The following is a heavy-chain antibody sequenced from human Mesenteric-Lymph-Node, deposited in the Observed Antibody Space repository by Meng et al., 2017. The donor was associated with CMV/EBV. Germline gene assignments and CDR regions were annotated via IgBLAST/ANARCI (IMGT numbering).Heavy chain of an antibody. CDR3: ARHRGRNDYYVLYNWFDP. V-gene: IGHV4-39*01. Sequence: SETLSLTCTVSGGSISSSSYYWGWIRQPPGKGLEWIGSIYYSGSTYYNPSFKSRVTISVDTSKNQFSLKLSSVTAADTAVYYCARHRGRNDYYVLYNWFDPWGQGTLVTVSS. CDR2: IYYSGST. J-gene: IGHJ5*02. CDR1: GGSISSSSYY. D-gene: IGHD3-10*02.